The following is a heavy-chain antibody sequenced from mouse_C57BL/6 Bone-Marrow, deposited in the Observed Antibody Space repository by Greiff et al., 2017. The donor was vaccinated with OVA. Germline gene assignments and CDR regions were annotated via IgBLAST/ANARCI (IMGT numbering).Heavy chain of an antibody. CDR2: IYPSDSET. CDR3: AVYYYGSRESYFDY. J-gene: IGHJ2*01. CDR1: GYTFTSYW. V-gene: IGHV1-61*01. Sequence: VKLQQPGAELVRPGSSVKLSCKASGYTFTSYWMDWVKQRPGQGLEWIGNIYPSDSETHYNQKFKDKATLTVDKSSSTAYMQLSSLTSEDSAVYYCAVYYYGSRESYFDYWGQGTTLTVSS. D-gene: IGHD1-1*01.